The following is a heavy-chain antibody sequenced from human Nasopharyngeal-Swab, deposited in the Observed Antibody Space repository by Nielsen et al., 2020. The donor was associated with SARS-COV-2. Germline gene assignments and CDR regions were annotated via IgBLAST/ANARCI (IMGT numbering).Heavy chain of an antibody. D-gene: IGHD2-2*01. Sequence: SETLSLTCAVYGESFTDYHWSWIRLLPGKGLEWIGEINHRGGTAYKSSLKSRVTISVDTSKNQFSLELRSVTAADTGVYFCARGPDQFHSFDNWDQGRLVTVSS. V-gene: IGHV4-34*01. CDR3: ARGPDQFHSFDN. J-gene: IGHJ4*02. CDR1: GESFTDYH. CDR2: INHRGGT.